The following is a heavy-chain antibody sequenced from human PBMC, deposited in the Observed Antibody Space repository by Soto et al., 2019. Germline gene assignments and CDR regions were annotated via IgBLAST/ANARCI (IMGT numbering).Heavy chain of an antibody. J-gene: IGHJ6*02. Sequence: SVKVSCKASGGTFSSYAISWVRQAPGQGLEWMGRIIPIFGTANYAQKFQGRVTITADESTSTAFMELSSLRSEDTAVYYCARCIAAAGPYYYYYYGMDVWGQGTTVTVSS. V-gene: IGHV1-69*13. CDR1: GGTFSSYA. CDR2: IIPIFGTA. D-gene: IGHD6-13*01. CDR3: ARCIAAAGPYYYYYYGMDV.